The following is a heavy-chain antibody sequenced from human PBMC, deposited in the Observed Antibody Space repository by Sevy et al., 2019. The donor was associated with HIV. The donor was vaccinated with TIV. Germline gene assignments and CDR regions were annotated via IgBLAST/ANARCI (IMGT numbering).Heavy chain of an antibody. V-gene: IGHV3-48*02. CDR3: ARGMATYGGYYFHYMDL. Sequence: GGSLRLSCAASGFTFSSYSMNWVRQAPGKGLEWVSYISSTSSTIYYADSVKGRFTISRDNAKNSLYLQMNSLRDEDTAVYYCARGMATYGGYYFHYMDLWGKGTTVTVSS. D-gene: IGHD5-12*01. CDR2: ISSTSSTI. CDR1: GFTFSSYS. J-gene: IGHJ6*03.